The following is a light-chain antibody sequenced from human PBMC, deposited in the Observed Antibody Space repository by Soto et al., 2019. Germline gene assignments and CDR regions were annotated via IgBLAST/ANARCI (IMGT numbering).Light chain of an antibody. CDR2: DTS. CDR1: QSVSGY. Sequence: EIVLTQSPATLSLSPGERAILSCRASQSVSGYLAWYQQTPGQAPRLLIYDTSNRATGIPARFSGSGSGTNFTLTISSLEPEDFAVYYCQQRGSWPLTFGGGTKV. V-gene: IGKV3-11*01. J-gene: IGKJ4*01. CDR3: QQRGSWPLT.